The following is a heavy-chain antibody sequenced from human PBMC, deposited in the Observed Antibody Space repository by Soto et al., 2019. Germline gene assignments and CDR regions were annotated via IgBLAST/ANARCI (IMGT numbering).Heavy chain of an antibody. D-gene: IGHD3-22*01. CDR2: ISNSGDPT. Sequence: EVQLLESGGHLEQHGGSLRLSCAASGLMFSSYAMSWVRQAPWKGLEWVSTISNSGDPTYYADSVKGRFTISRDQSKNTLFLQMNSLRADDTAVYYCATGDSTGYYNYWGHGTLVTVSS. V-gene: IGHV3-23*01. J-gene: IGHJ4*01. CDR1: GLMFSSYA. CDR3: ATGDSTGYYNY.